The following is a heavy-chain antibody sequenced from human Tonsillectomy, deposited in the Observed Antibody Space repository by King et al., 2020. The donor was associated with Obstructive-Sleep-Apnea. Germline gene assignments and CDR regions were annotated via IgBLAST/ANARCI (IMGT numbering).Heavy chain of an antibody. CDR2: FSYSGSA. Sequence: VQLQESGPGLVKPSETLSLTCNVSGGSISSNYWSWIRQPPGKGLEWIGYFSYSGSANYNPSLKSRVTMSVDTSQNRFSLNLTSVTAADTAMYFCARHSYHRHPWLFGTTNYYYGMDVWGQGTTVTVS. D-gene: IGHD3-16*01. CDR3: ARHSYHRHPWLFGTTNYYYGMDV. CDR1: GGSISSNY. V-gene: IGHV4-59*08. J-gene: IGHJ6*02.